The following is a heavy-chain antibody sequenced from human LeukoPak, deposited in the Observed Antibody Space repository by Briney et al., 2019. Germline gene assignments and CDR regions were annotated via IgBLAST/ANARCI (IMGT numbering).Heavy chain of an antibody. CDR3: AKAGSLDIAARQNY. CDR1: GFTFSDYY. CDR2: ISSSGSTI. Sequence: GGSLRLSCAASGFTFSDYYMSWIRQAPGKGLEWVSYISSSGSTIYYADSVKGRFTISRDNAKNSLYLQMNSLRAEDTAVYYCAKAGSLDIAARQNYWGRGTLVTVSS. V-gene: IGHV3-11*01. J-gene: IGHJ4*02. D-gene: IGHD6-6*01.